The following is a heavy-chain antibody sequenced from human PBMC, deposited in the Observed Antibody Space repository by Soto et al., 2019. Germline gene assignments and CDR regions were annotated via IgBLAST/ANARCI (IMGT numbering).Heavy chain of an antibody. Sequence: QVQLQESGPGLVKPSQTLSLTCTVSGGSISSGGYYWTWIRQHPGKGLEWIGYNYYSGITYYNPSLKSRVTXPXXXSXXQFSLNLSSVTAADTAVYYCARGSSIAGLYYGMDVWGQGTTVTVSS. CDR2: NYYSGIT. D-gene: IGHD6-6*01. V-gene: IGHV4-31*03. CDR3: ARGSSIAGLYYGMDV. CDR1: GGSISSGGYY. J-gene: IGHJ6*02.